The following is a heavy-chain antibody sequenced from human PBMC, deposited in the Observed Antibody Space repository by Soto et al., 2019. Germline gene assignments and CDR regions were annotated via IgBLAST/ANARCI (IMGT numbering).Heavy chain of an antibody. V-gene: IGHV1-46*03. Sequence: QVQLVQSGAEVKKPGASVKVSCKASGYTFTSYYMHWVRQAPGQGLEWMGIINPSGGSTSYAQKFQGRVTMTRDTSTSTVYMELSSLRSEDTAVYYCARDTARYSSGWTEYYYYYGMDVWGQGTTVTVSS. D-gene: IGHD6-19*01. CDR3: ARDTARYSSGWTEYYYYYGMDV. CDR1: GYTFTSYY. J-gene: IGHJ6*02. CDR2: INPSGGST.